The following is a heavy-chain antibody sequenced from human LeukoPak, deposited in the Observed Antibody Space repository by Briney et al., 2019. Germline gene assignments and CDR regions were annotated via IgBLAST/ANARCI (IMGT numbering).Heavy chain of an antibody. CDR2: INHSGST. V-gene: IGHV4-34*01. CDR3: ARVRTRYSGSPGWFDP. D-gene: IGHD1-26*01. J-gene: IGHJ5*02. CDR1: GGSFSGYY. Sequence: KSSETLSLTCAVYGGSFSGYYWSWIRQPPGKGLEWIGEINHSGSTNYNPSLKSRVTISVDTSKNQFSLKLSSVTAADTAVYYCARVRTRYSGSPGWFDPWGQGTLVTVSS.